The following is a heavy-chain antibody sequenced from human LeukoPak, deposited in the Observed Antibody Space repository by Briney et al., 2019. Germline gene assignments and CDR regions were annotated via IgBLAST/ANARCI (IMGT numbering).Heavy chain of an antibody. CDR1: GFTFSNYG. J-gene: IGHJ4*02. CDR2: IRSAVDTT. D-gene: IGHD2-15*01. CDR3: AKQLGYCSDGSCYFPY. V-gene: IGHV3-23*01. Sequence: GGSLRLSCAASGFTFSNYGVSWVRQAPGKGLEWVSGIRSAVDTTHYADSVQGRFTISRDNSKSTLCLQMNSLRAEDTAVYYCAKQLGYCSDGSCYFPYWGQGTLVTVSS.